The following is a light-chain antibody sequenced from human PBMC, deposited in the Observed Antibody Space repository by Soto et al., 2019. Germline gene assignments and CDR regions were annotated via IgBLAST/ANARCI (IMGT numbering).Light chain of an antibody. CDR2: GAS. J-gene: IGKJ1*01. V-gene: IGKV3-20*01. CDR1: QSVSSN. Sequence: EIVMTQSPATLSVSPGERATLSCRASQSVSSNLAWYQQKPGQAPRLLIYGASSRATDIPDRFSGSGSGTDFTLTISRLEPEDFAVYFCHQYGGSPRTFGQGTKVDIK. CDR3: HQYGGSPRT.